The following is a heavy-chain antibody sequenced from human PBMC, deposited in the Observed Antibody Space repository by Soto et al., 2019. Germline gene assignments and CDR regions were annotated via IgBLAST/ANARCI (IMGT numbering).Heavy chain of an antibody. CDR3: ARESRFLEWLSLNWFDP. CDR1: GFIFSDYY. J-gene: IGHJ5*02. D-gene: IGHD3-3*01. CDR2: ISSSSSTI. V-gene: IGHV3-11*04. Sequence: GGSLRLSCAASGFIFSDYYMSWIRQAPGKGLEWVSYISSSSSTIYYADSVKGRFTISRDNAKNSLYLQMNSLRDEDTAVYYCARESRFLEWLSLNWFDPWGQGTLVTVSS.